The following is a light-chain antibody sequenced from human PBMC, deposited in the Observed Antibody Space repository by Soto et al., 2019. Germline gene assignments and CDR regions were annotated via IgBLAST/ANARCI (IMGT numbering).Light chain of an antibody. CDR2: DAS. Sequence: EVVLTQSPDTLSLSPGERGTISCRASQSVGSYLAWYQHKPGQAPRLLIHDASNRATGIPARFSGSGSGTDFTLTISSLEPEDSAVYYCQERSTWPTWTFGQGTKVEIK. V-gene: IGKV3-11*01. CDR1: QSVGSY. CDR3: QERSTWPTWT. J-gene: IGKJ1*01.